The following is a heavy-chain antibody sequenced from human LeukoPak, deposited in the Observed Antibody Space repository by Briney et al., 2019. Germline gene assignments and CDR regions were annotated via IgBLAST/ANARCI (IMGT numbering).Heavy chain of an antibody. CDR2: ISSSSSYI. V-gene: IGHV3-21*01. CDR1: GFTFSSYS. D-gene: IGHD1-26*01. CDR3: ARGSVGIGDAFDI. Sequence: PGGSLRLSCAASGFTFSSYSMNWVRQAPGKGLEWVSSISSSSSYIYYADSVKGRFTISRDNAKSSLYLQMNSLRAEDTAVYYCARGSVGIGDAFDIWGQGTMVTVSS. J-gene: IGHJ3*02.